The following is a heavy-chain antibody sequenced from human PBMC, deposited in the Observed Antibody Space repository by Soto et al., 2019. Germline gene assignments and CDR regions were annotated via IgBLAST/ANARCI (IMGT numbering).Heavy chain of an antibody. D-gene: IGHD2-2*01. J-gene: IGHJ6*03. Sequence: EVQLVESGGGVVRPGGSLRLSCAASGFTFDDYGMSWVRQAPGKGLEWVSGINWNGGSTGYADSVKGRFTISRDNAKNSLYLQMNSLRAEDTALYHCARLYCSSTSCYADYYYYMDVWGKGTTVTVSS. CDR3: ARLYCSSTSCYADYYYYMDV. V-gene: IGHV3-20*01. CDR2: INWNGGST. CDR1: GFTFDDYG.